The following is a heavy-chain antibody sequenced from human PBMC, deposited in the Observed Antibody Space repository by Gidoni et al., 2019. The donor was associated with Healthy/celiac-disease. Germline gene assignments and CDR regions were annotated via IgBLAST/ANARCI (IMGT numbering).Heavy chain of an antibody. V-gene: IGHV3-30*18. Sequence: SYGMHWVRQAPGKGLEWVAVISYDGSNKSNADSVKGRFTISRDISQNTLYLQMNSLRAEDTAVYYCAKTRVAKTQLSAFDIWGQGTMVTVSS. J-gene: IGHJ3*02. CDR3: AKTRVAKTQLSAFDI. CDR2: ISYDGSNK. CDR1: SYG. D-gene: IGHD2-2*01.